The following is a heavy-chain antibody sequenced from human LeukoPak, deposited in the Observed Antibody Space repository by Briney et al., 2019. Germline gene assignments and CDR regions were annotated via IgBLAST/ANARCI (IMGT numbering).Heavy chain of an antibody. V-gene: IGHV3-23*01. Sequence: PGGSLRLSCAASGFSFRNYAISWVRQAPGKGLEWVSSISGSGGSTYSADSVKGRFTISRENSNNTLYLQMNSLRADDTATYYCAKDSEATITPLSAFDIWGQGTMVTVSS. D-gene: IGHD4-23*01. CDR1: GFSFRNYA. J-gene: IGHJ3*02. CDR2: ISGSGGST. CDR3: AKDSEATITPLSAFDI.